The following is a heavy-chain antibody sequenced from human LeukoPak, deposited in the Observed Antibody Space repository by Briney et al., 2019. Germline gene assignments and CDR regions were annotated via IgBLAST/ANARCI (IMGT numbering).Heavy chain of an antibody. Sequence: SETLSLTCAVYGGSFSGYYWSWIRQPPGKGLEWIGEINHSGSTNYNPSLKSQVTISVDTSKNQFSLKLSSVTAADTAVYYCARGAQTLRYFDWLASGFDYWGQGTLVTVSS. J-gene: IGHJ4*02. D-gene: IGHD3-9*01. CDR2: INHSGST. CDR1: GGSFSGYY. CDR3: ARGAQTLRYFDWLASGFDY. V-gene: IGHV4-34*01.